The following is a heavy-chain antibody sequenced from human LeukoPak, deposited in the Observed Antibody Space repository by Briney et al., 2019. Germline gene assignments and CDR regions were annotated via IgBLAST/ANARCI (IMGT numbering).Heavy chain of an antibody. Sequence: GGSLRLSCAASGFTFSSYGMHWVRQAPGKGLEWVAVISYDGSNKYYADSVKGRFTISRDNSKNTLYLQMNSLRAEDTAVYYCARQEGMTAGDAFDIWGQGTMVTVSS. CDR1: GFTFSSYG. D-gene: IGHD3-10*01. CDR3: ARQEGMTAGDAFDI. V-gene: IGHV3-30*03. J-gene: IGHJ3*02. CDR2: ISYDGSNK.